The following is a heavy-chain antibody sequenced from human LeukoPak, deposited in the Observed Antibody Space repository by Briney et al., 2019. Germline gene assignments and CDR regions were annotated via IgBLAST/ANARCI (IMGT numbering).Heavy chain of an antibody. CDR2: ISAYNGNT. CDR3: ARDRTSSSSWYSNYYYMDV. J-gene: IGHJ6*03. D-gene: IGHD6-13*01. V-gene: IGHV1-18*01. CDR1: GYTFTSYG. Sequence: GASVKVSCKASGYTFTSYGISWVRQTPGQGLEWMGWISAYNGNTNYAQKLQGRVTMTTDTSTSTAYMELRSLRSDDTAVYYCARDRTSSSSWYSNYYYMDVWGKGTTVTVSS.